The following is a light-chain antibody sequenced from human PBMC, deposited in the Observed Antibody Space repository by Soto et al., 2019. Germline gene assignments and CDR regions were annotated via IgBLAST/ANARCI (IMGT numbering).Light chain of an antibody. Sequence: SVLTQPASVSASPGQSITISCTGTDSDVGSHNLVSWYQLHPGKAPKLMIYEVTKRPSGVTNRFSGSKSGNTASLTIAGLQAEDEADYYCCSYAVSNTYLFGNGTKVTVL. J-gene: IGLJ1*01. CDR3: CSYAVSNTYL. CDR2: EVT. V-gene: IGLV2-23*02. CDR1: DSDVGSHNL.